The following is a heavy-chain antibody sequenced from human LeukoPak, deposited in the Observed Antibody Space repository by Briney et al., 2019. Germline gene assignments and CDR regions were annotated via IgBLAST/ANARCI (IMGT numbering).Heavy chain of an antibody. CDR1: GFSFSTYN. CDR2: ISATTGIT. D-gene: IGHD5-18*01. V-gene: IGHV3-48*01. CDR3: VRAFNGNSYGYGF. J-gene: IGHJ4*02. Sequence: SGVSLRLSCAASGFSFSTYNMNWVRQAPGKGLEWVSYISATTGITYYADSVKGRFTISRDNAKNSLYLQLNSLRAEDTAVYYCVRAFNGNSYGYGFWGQGTLVTVSS.